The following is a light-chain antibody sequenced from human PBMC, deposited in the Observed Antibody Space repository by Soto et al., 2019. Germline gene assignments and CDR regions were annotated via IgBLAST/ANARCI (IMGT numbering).Light chain of an antibody. CDR1: SSYVGAYNY. Sequence: QSVLTQPASVSGSPGQAITISCTGTSSYVGAYNYVSWYQQYPGKAPRLMIYDVSYRPSGVSNRFSGSKSGNTASLTISGLQTEDEADYYCSSYTGSSPVVFGVGTKLTV. V-gene: IGLV2-14*01. J-gene: IGLJ2*01. CDR2: DVS. CDR3: SSYTGSSPVV.